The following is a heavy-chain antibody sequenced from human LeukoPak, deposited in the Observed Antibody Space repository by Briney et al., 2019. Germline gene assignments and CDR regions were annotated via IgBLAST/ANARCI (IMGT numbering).Heavy chain of an antibody. V-gene: IGHV4-34*01. CDR2: IYHSGST. CDR3: AGGGDYDSSGYFDY. D-gene: IGHD3-22*01. CDR1: GGSFSGYY. Sequence: PSETLSLTCAVYGGSFSGYYWSWIRQPPGKGLEWIGSIYHSGSTYYNPSLKSRVTISVDTSKNQFSLKLSSVTAADTAVYYCAGGGDYDSSGYFDYWGQGTLVTVSS. J-gene: IGHJ4*02.